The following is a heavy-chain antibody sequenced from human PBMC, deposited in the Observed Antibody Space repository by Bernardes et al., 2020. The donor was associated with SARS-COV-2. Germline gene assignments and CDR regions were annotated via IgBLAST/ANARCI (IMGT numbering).Heavy chain of an antibody. V-gene: IGHV2-5*02. CDR1: GFSLSTGGEG. CDR3: SHRDGNNFDC. Sequence: SGPTLVKLTQTLTLTCTFSGFSLSTGGEGVAWIRQPPGKALEWLAVLYWDDDKRYSPSLKSRLTVTKDTSNNQVVLTLTNMDPVDTATYYCSHRDGNNFDCWCPGTLVTVSS. J-gene: IGHJ4*02. CDR2: LYWDDDK.